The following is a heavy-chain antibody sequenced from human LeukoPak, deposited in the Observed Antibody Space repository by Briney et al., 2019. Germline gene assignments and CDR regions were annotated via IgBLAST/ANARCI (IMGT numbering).Heavy chain of an antibody. D-gene: IGHD3-22*01. Sequence: VASVKVSCKASGYTFTSYGISWVRQAPGQGLEWMGWISAYNGNTNYAQKLQGRVTMTTDTSTSTAYMELRSLRSEDTAVYYCARGAHYYDSSGYYPLGQGTLVTVSS. J-gene: IGHJ5*02. CDR1: GYTFTSYG. V-gene: IGHV1-18*01. CDR3: ARGAHYYDSSGYYP. CDR2: ISAYNGNT.